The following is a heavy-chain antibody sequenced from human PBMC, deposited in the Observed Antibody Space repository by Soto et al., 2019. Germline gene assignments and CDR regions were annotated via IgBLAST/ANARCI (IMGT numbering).Heavy chain of an antibody. CDR1: GYTFTGYY. V-gene: IGHV1-2*04. D-gene: IGHD3-16*02. Sequence: VASVKVSCKASGYTFTGYYMHWVRQAPGQGLEWMGWINPNSGGTNYAQKFQGWVTMTRDTSISTAYMELSRLRSDDTAVYYCARGPIGPDYVWGSYRIYYYGMDVWGQGTTVTVSS. CDR2: INPNSGGT. CDR3: ARGPIGPDYVWGSYRIYYYGMDV. J-gene: IGHJ6*02.